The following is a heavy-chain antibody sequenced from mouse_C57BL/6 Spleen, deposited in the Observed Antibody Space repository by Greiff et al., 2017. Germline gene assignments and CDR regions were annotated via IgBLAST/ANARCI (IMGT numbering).Heavy chain of an antibody. CDR1: GYAFTNYL. J-gene: IGHJ3*01. D-gene: IGHD1-1*01. CDR3: ARGHYYGSSWFAY. Sequence: QVQLQQSGAELVRPGTSVKVSCKASGYAFTNYLIEWVKQRPGQGLEWIGVINPGSGGTNYNEKFKGKATLTADKSSSTAYMQLSSLTSEDSAVYFCARGHYYGSSWFAYCGQGTLVTVSA. V-gene: IGHV1-54*01. CDR2: INPGSGGT.